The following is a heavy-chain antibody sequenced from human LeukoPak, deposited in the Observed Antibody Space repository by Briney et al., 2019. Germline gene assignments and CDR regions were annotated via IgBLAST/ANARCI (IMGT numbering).Heavy chain of an antibody. J-gene: IGHJ4*02. D-gene: IGHD2-15*01. V-gene: IGHV3-11*03. Sequence: PGGTLRLSCAVSGVIFSDYYMGWIRQAPGKGLEWFAYISPNSGSTNYADSLKGRFTISRDNAKNSLYLQMNRLKVEDPAVYYCARRYCRGGACREFDNGSQGTLVTVSS. CDR3: ARRYCRGGACREFDN. CDR2: ISPNSGST. CDR1: GVIFSDYY.